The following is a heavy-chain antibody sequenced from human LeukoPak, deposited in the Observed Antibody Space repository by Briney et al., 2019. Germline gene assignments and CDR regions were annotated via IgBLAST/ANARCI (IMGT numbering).Heavy chain of an antibody. CDR1: GYTFTGFY. J-gene: IGHJ4*02. CDR2: INPSGGST. Sequence: GASVKVSCKASGYTFTGFYMHWVRQAPGQGLEWMGIINPSGGSTSYAQKFQGRVTMTRDTSTSTVYMELSSLRSDDTAVYYCARDRYYDTSGDYWGQGTLVTVSS. CDR3: ARDRYYDTSGDY. V-gene: IGHV1-46*01. D-gene: IGHD3-22*01.